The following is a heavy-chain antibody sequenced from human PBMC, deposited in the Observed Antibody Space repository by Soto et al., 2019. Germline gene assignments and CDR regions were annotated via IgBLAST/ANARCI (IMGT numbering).Heavy chain of an antibody. CDR1: GYSISSGGYT. V-gene: IGHV4-30-2*01. CDR2: IYHSGST. CDR3: ARTNIAVGFYYFDF. D-gene: IGHD6-19*01. J-gene: IGHJ4*02. Sequence: SETLSVPCSVSGYSISSGGYTWSWIRQPPGKGLEWIGYIYHSGSTYYNPSLKSRVTMSVDRSKNQFSLKLNSVTAADTAVYYCARTNIAVGFYYFDFWGQGTLVTVSS.